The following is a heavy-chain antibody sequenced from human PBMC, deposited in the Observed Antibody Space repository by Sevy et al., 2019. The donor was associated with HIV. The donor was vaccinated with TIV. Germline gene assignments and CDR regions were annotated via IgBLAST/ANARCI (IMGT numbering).Heavy chain of an antibody. CDR3: ARLLVGGVRLLGAFDF. J-gene: IGHJ3*01. CDR2: ISSSSSTI. V-gene: IGHV3-48*02. Sequence: GGSLRLSCAASGFTFSTYSMNWVRQAPGKGLEWVSYISSSSSTIYYADSVKGRFTISRDNAKNSLYLQMNSLRDGDTAVYYCARLLVGGVRLLGAFDFWGQGTMVTVSS. CDR1: GFTFSTYS. D-gene: IGHD1-26*01.